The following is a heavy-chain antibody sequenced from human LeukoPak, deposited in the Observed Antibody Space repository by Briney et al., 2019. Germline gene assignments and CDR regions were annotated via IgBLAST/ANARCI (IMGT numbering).Heavy chain of an antibody. J-gene: IGHJ5*02. V-gene: IGHV1-2*02. CDR3: ARDLDCSGGSCYLMNWFDP. D-gene: IGHD2-15*01. CDR1: GYTFTGYY. CDR2: INPNSGGT. Sequence: ASVKVSCKASGYTFTGYYMHWVRQAPGQGLEWMGWINPNSGGTNYAQKFQGRVTMTRDTSISTAYMELSRLRSDDTAVYYCARDLDCSGGSCYLMNWFDPWGQGTLVTVSS.